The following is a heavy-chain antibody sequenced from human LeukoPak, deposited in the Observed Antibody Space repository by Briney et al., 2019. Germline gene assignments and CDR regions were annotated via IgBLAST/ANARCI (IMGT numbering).Heavy chain of an antibody. CDR3: ARDWGTSSLYLVN. Sequence: PGGSLRLSCAASGFTFSSNVMHWVRQAPGKGLEWVAFIQNDGNNKKYADSVKGRFTISRDNSKNTLYLQMNSLRIEDTAVYYCARDWGTSSLYLVNWGQGTLVTVSS. V-gene: IGHV3-30*02. CDR1: GFTFSSNV. J-gene: IGHJ4*02. CDR2: IQNDGNNK. D-gene: IGHD6-6*01.